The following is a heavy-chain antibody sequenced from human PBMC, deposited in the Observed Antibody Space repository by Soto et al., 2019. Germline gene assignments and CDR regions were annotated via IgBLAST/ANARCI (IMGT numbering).Heavy chain of an antibody. D-gene: IGHD6-19*01. V-gene: IGHV1-69*01. CDR2: IIPVFGII. Sequence: QVHLLLQSGADVKKPGSSVKVACKASGGNPSNSAISWVRQAPGQGLEWMGGIIPVFGIISHAQNFQGRVTITADESTSTAYMELSSLRSEDTAVYFCAGGRIVVAGSSAYYSMDVWGQGTTVTVSS. CDR3: AGGRIVVAGSSAYYSMDV. CDR1: GGNPSNSA. J-gene: IGHJ6*02.